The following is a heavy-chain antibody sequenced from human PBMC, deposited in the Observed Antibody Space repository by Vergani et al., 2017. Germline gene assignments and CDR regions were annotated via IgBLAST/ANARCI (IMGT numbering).Heavy chain of an antibody. V-gene: IGHV4-59*01. CDR1: GGAMSGYY. CDR2: MYHSGST. Sequence: QVRLQESGPGLVKPSETLSLTCSVSGGAMSGYYWSWIRQPPGKELEWLGYMYHSGSTNYNPSLEARVTISGDTSKNQFSLKLNSVTAADTAVYFCARDEGLAVYSSNWATPHLYFDLWGRGTRVIVSS. CDR3: ARDEGLAVYSSNWATPHLYFDL. J-gene: IGHJ2*01. D-gene: IGHD2-2*01.